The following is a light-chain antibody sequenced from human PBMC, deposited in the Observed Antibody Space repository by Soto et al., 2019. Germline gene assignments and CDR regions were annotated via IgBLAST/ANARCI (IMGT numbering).Light chain of an antibody. Sequence: QSALTQPPSVSGAPGQRVTISCTGSSSNIGANYDVHWYQQLPGTAPKLLIYGDSNRPSGVPDRFSGSKSGTSASLAITGLQAEDEADYYCQSYDSSLSVVFGGGTKVTVL. J-gene: IGLJ2*01. V-gene: IGLV1-40*01. CDR2: GDS. CDR3: QSYDSSLSVV. CDR1: SSNIGANYD.